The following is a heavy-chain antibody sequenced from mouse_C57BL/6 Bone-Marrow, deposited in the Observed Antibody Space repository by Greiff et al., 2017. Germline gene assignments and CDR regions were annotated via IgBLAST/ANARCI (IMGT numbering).Heavy chain of an antibody. CDR2: INPNNGGT. Sequence: VQLKESGPELVKPGASVKIPCKASGYTFTDYNMDWVKQSHGKSLEWIGDINPNNGGTIYNQKFKGKATLTVDKSSSTAYMELRSLTSEDTAVYYCARRYSNYSYYFDYWGQGTTLAVSS. V-gene: IGHV1-18*01. CDR3: ARRYSNYSYYFDY. CDR1: GYTFTDYN. D-gene: IGHD2-5*01. J-gene: IGHJ2*01.